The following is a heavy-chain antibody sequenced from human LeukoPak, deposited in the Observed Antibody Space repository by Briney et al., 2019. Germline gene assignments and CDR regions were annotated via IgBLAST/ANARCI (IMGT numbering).Heavy chain of an antibody. Sequence: GESLKISWKGSGYSFTSYWIGWVPQMPGKGLWWSGIIYPGGSDNRYSPSLQGQVTIPDAKSISTAYLQWSSLKASDTAMYYCARLGSSFDYWGQGTLVTVSS. D-gene: IGHD6-13*01. J-gene: IGHJ4*02. CDR2: IYPGGSDN. V-gene: IGHV5-51*01. CDR3: ARLGSSFDY. CDR1: GYSFTSYW.